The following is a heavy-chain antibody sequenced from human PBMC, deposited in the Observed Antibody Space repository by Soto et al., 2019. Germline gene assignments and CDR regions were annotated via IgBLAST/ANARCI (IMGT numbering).Heavy chain of an antibody. Sequence: PGGSLRLSCAASGFTFSDYYMSWIRQAPGKGLEWVSYISSSGSTIYYADSVKGRFTISRDNSKNTLYLQMNSLRAEDTAVYYCARACSSGCFDYWGQGTLVTVSS. J-gene: IGHJ4*02. D-gene: IGHD6-19*01. CDR3: ARACSSGCFDY. V-gene: IGHV3-11*04. CDR1: GFTFSDYY. CDR2: ISSSGSTI.